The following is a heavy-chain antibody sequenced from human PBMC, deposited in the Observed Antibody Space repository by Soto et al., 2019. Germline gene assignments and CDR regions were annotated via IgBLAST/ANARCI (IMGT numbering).Heavy chain of an antibody. V-gene: IGHV3-30*04. J-gene: IGHJ4*02. Sequence: GGSLRLSCAASGFTFSNYTMHWVRQAPGKGLEWVALISYDEIDKYFADAVKGRFTISRDNSKETLYLQMDSLRAEDTAVYYCAGRSGSSDFWGRGTLVTVSS. CDR1: GFTFSNYT. CDR3: AGRSGSSDF. CDR2: ISYDEIDK. D-gene: IGHD3-10*01.